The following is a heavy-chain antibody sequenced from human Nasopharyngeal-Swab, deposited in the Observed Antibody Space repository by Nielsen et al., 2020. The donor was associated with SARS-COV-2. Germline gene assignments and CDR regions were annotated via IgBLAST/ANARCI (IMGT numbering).Heavy chain of an antibody. D-gene: IGHD1-26*01. J-gene: IGHJ4*02. CDR2: INHSGST. Sequence: SETLSLTCAVYGGSFSGYYWSWIRQPPGKGLEWIGEINHSGSTNYNPSLKSRVTISVDTSKNQFSLKLSSVTAADTAVYYCVRDRHKERVVGLGIDYWGQGTLVTVSS. V-gene: IGHV4-34*01. CDR3: VRDRHKERVVGLGIDY. CDR1: GGSFSGYY.